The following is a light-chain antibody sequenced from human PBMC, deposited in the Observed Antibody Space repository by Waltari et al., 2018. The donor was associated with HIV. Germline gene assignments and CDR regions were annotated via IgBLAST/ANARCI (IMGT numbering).Light chain of an antibody. Sequence: DIVMTQSPLSLPVTPGESASISCRSSQSLLHSNGYNYLDWYLQKPGQSPQLLIYLGSNRASGVPDRFSGSGSGTDFTLKISRVEAEDVGVYYCMQALQTPPYSFGQGTKLEIK. CDR2: LGS. CDR3: MQALQTPPYS. CDR1: QSLLHSNGYNY. V-gene: IGKV2-28*01. J-gene: IGKJ2*03.